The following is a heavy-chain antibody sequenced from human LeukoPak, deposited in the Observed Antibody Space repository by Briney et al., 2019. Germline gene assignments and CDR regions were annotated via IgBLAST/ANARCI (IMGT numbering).Heavy chain of an antibody. Sequence: PPETLSLTCAVYGGSLSGYYWGWIRQPPGKGLEWIGSIYYGGSTYYNPSLKSRVTISVDTSKNQFSLKLSSVTAADTAVYYCARDRVDTAMVDLYYFDYWGQGTLVTVSS. V-gene: IGHV4-34*01. CDR2: IYYGGST. D-gene: IGHD5-18*01. J-gene: IGHJ4*02. CDR3: ARDRVDTAMVDLYYFDY. CDR1: GGSLSGYY.